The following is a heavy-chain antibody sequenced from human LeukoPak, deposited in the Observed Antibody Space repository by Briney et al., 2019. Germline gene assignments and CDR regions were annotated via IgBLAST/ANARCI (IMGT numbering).Heavy chain of an antibody. D-gene: IGHD3-10*01. CDR3: ARTITMVRGVIIYPNYFDY. J-gene: IGHJ4*02. CDR2: IYPGDSDT. CDR1: GYSFTTNW. V-gene: IGHV5-51*01. Sequence: GASLQISSKGAGYSFTTNWIGWVRQMPGKGLEWMGIIYPGDSDTYYSPPFQGQVTISADTPISTAYLQWSSLKASDTAMYYCARTITMVRGVIIYPNYFDYGGQGTLVTVS.